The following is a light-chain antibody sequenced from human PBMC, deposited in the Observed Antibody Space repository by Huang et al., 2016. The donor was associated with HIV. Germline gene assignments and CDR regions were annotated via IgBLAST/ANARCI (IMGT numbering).Light chain of an antibody. V-gene: IGKV1-39*01. CDR3: QQSYSTLRT. Sequence: DIQMTQSPSSLSASVGDRVTITCRASQSISSDLNWYQQKAGKAPMLLIYAASSLQSGVPSRFSGSGSGTDFTLTISSLQPEGFATYYCQQSYSTLRTFGQGTKLEIK. J-gene: IGKJ2*01. CDR1: QSISSD. CDR2: AAS.